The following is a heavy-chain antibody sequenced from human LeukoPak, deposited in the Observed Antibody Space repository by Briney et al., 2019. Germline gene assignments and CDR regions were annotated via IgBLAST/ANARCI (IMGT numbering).Heavy chain of an antibody. CDR2: IRYDGSNK. CDR1: GFTFSSYG. V-gene: IGHV3-30*02. CDR3: AKGPLPYYSSSYFDY. D-gene: IGHD6-13*01. J-gene: IGHJ4*02. Sequence: PGGSLGLSCAASGFTFSSYGMHWVRQAPGKGLEWVAFIRYDGSNKYYADSVKGRFTISRDNSKNTLYLQMNSLRAEDTAVYYCAKGPLPYYSSSYFDYWGQGTLVTVSS.